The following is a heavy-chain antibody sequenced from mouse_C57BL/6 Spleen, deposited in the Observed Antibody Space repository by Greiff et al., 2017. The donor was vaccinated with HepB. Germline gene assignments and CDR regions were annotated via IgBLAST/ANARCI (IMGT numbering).Heavy chain of an antibody. V-gene: IGHV1-15*01. J-gene: IGHJ2*01. CDR1: GYTFTDYE. CDR2: IDPETGGT. D-gene: IGHD1-1*01. Sequence: VQLQQSGAELVRPGASVTLSCKASGYTFTDYEMHWVKQTPVHGLEWIGAIDPETGGTAYNQKFKGKAILTADKSSSTAYMELRSLTSEDSAVYYCTRWSYGSSYKDYWGQGTTLTVSS. CDR3: TRWSYGSSYKDY.